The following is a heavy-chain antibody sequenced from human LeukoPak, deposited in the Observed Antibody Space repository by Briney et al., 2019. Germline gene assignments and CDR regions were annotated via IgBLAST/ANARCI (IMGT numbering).Heavy chain of an antibody. CDR1: GYTFTGYY. CDR2: INPNSGGT. CDR3: TTGDIVVVPAASQAYAFDI. J-gene: IGHJ3*02. V-gene: IGHV1-2*02. D-gene: IGHD2-2*01. Sequence: VASVKVSCKASGYTFTGYYMHWVRQAPGQGLEWMGWINPNSGGTNYAQKFQGRVTMTRDMSISTAYMELSRLRSDDTAVYYCTTGDIVVVPAASQAYAFDIWGQGTMVTVSS.